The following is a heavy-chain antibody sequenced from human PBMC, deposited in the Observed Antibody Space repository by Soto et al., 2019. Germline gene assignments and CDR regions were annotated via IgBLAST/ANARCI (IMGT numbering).Heavy chain of an antibody. CDR3: ARESRSELGTVEY. J-gene: IGHJ4*02. CDR1: GASISNYY. CDR2: IYASGTT. Sequence: QVRLQESGPGLVKPSETLSLTCTVSGASISNYYWSWIRQPAGKGLECLGRIYASGTTTYNPSLRSRVTMSVATSKNQFSLNLNSVTAADTAVYYCARESRSELGTVEYWGQGTLVTVSS. D-gene: IGHD1-1*01. V-gene: IGHV4-4*07.